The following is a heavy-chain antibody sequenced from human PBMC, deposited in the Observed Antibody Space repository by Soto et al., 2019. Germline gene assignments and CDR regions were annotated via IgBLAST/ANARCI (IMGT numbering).Heavy chain of an antibody. J-gene: IGHJ6*02. Sequence: QVQLQESGPGLVKPSETLSLTCTVSGGSISSYYWSWIRQPPGKGLEWIGYIYYSGSTNYNPSLKRRVTISVDTSKNQFSLKLSSVTAADTAVYYCARLGGDVWGQGTTVTVSS. D-gene: IGHD3-16*01. V-gene: IGHV4-59*01. CDR1: GGSISSYY. CDR3: ARLGGDV. CDR2: IYYSGST.